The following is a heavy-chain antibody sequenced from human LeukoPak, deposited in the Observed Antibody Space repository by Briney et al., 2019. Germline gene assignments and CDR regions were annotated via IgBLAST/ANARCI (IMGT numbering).Heavy chain of an antibody. V-gene: IGHV4-38-2*01. CDR2: IFNSGST. Sequence: SETLSLTCAVSGYSISSGDYWGWIRQPPGKGLEWIGSIFNSGSTYYNPSLKSRVTISADTSKRHFSLKLTSVTAADTAVYYCARQAGSFTTFDFWGQGTLVTVSS. CDR3: ARQAGSFTTFDF. J-gene: IGHJ4*02. D-gene: IGHD1-26*01. CDR1: GYSISSGDY.